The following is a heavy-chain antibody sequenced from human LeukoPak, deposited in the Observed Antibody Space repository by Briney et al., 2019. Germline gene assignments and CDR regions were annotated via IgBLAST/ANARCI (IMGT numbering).Heavy chain of an antibody. D-gene: IGHD6-19*01. CDR1: GFTFSSYA. CDR2: ISGSGGST. Sequence: GGSLRLSCAASGFTFSSYAMSWVRQAPGKGLEWVSAISGSGGSTYYADSVKGRFTISRDNSKNTLHLQMNSLRAEDTAVYYCAASGYSSGWYYYWGQGTLVTVSS. J-gene: IGHJ4*02. CDR3: AASGYSSGWYYY. V-gene: IGHV3-23*01.